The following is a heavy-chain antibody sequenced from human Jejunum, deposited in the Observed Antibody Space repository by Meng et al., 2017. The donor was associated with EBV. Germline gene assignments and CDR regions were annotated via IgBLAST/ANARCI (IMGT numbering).Heavy chain of an antibody. Sequence: QVQLVQSGAEVKKPGASVKVSCKASGYDFINSGISWVRQAPGQGLEWMVCISVYRGNTNYAQRFQDRVTLTTNTSTSTVYMEFRSLTSDDTAVYYCARDRSNSDYWGQGTLVTVSS. CDR1: GYDFINSG. J-gene: IGHJ4*02. CDR3: ARDRSNSDY. V-gene: IGHV1-18*01. CDR2: ISVYRGNT. D-gene: IGHD5-24*01.